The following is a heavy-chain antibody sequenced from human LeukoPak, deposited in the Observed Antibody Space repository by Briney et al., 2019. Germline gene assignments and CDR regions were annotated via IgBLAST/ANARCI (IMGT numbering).Heavy chain of an antibody. Sequence: ASVKVSCKASGGTFSSYAISWVRQAPGQGLEWMGGIIPIFGTANYAQKFQGRVTMTRDTSTSTVYMELSSLRSEDTAVYYCARDHEASYYYGMDVWGQGTTVTVSS. J-gene: IGHJ6*02. CDR1: GGTFSSYA. V-gene: IGHV1-69*05. CDR2: IIPIFGTA. CDR3: ARDHEASYYYGMDV.